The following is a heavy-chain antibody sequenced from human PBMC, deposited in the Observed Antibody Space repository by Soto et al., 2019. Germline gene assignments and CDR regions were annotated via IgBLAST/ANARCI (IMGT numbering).Heavy chain of an antibody. J-gene: IGHJ3*02. Sequence: VQLVQSGAEVKKPGSSVKVSCKASGGTFSSYAISWVRQAPGQGLEWMGGTIPIFGTANYAQKFQGRVTITADESTSTAYMELSSLRSEDTAVYYCAREIPYRRGGSYWVMSAFDIWGQGTMVTVSS. D-gene: IGHD1-26*01. CDR1: GGTFSSYA. CDR2: TIPIFGTA. V-gene: IGHV1-69*01. CDR3: AREIPYRRGGSYWVMSAFDI.